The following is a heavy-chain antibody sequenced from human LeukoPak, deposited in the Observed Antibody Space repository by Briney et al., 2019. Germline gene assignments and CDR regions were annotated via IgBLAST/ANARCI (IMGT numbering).Heavy chain of an antibody. J-gene: IGHJ4*02. Sequence: GGSLRLSCAASGFTFSSYSMNWVRQAPGKGLEWVSSISSSSSYIYYADSVKGRFTISRDNAKNSLYLQMNSLRAEDTAVYSCAREPRSVSGGSYYFDYWGQGTLVTVSS. CDR2: ISSSSSYI. CDR1: GFTFSSYS. CDR3: AREPRSVSGGSYYFDY. V-gene: IGHV3-21*01. D-gene: IGHD1-26*01.